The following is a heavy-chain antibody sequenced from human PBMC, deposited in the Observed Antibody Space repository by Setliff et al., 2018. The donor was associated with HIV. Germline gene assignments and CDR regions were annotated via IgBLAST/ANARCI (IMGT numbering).Heavy chain of an antibody. CDR3: ASTWSRVPCYLMDV. Sequence: ASVKVSCKASGGTFSSQDINWVRQATGQGLEWMGWMNPNSGNTGYAPKFQGRVTMTRDTSINTAYMELSSLTSDDTAVYYCASTWSRVPCYLMDVWGQGTTVTVSS. D-gene: IGHD2-15*01. J-gene: IGHJ6*02. CDR2: MNPNSGNT. V-gene: IGHV1-8*01. CDR1: GGTFSSQD.